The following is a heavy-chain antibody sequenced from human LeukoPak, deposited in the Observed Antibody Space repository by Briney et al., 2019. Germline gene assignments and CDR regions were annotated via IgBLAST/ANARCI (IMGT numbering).Heavy chain of an antibody. CDR1: GGSISSGGYY. J-gene: IGHJ4*02. D-gene: IGHD4-11*01. V-gene: IGHV4-31*03. Sequence: SETLSLTCTVSGGSISSGGYYWSWIRQHPGKGLEWIGYIYYSGSTYYNPSPKSRVTISVDTSKNQFSLKLSSVTAADTAVYYCASTVSPYYFDYWGQGTLVTVSS. CDR3: ASTVSPYYFDY. CDR2: IYYSGST.